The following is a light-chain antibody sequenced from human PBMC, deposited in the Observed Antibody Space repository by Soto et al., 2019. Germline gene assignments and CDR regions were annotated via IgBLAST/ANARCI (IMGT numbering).Light chain of an antibody. CDR2: EVS. CDR1: HSLMQIGGKTF. J-gene: IGKJ3*01. V-gene: IGKV2D-29*01. Sequence: DIVLTQSPLSLSVTPGQPAPISCNSSHSLMQIGGKTFLCWYLQKPGQPPQLLIDEVSNRFARVPHTFSGSASGTYFTLKISRVEAEYVVIYYYMQSIHLHPTFGPGTKVDIK. CDR3: MQSIHLHPT.